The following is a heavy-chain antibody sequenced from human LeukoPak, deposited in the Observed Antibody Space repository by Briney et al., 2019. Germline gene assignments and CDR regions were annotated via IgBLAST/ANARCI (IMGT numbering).Heavy chain of an antibody. CDR1: GFSLSTSGVG. J-gene: IGHJ3*02. CDR3: AHRTYYYDSSGYGDAFDI. V-gene: IGHV2-5*02. D-gene: IGHD3-22*01. Sequence: SGPTLVKPTQTLTLTCTFSGFSLSTSGVGVGWIRQPPGKALEWLALIYWDDDRRDSPSLKSRLTITKDTSKNQVVLTMTNMDPVDTATYYCAHRTYYYDSSGYGDAFDIWGQGTMVTVSS. CDR2: IYWDDDR.